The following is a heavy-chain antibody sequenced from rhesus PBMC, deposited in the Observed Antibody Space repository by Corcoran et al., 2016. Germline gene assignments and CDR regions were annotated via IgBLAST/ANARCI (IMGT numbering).Heavy chain of an antibody. D-gene: IGHD3S6*01. CDR1: GGSISSSY. Sequence: QVQLQESGPGLVKPSETLSLTCAVSGGSISSSYWSWIRQAPGKGLEWIGYIYGSGSSTNYNPSLKRRVTLSVDTSKNQLSLKLSSVTAADTAVYYCARYTLRGFDYWGQGVLVTVSS. CDR2: IYGSGSST. CDR3: ARYTLRGFDY. V-gene: IGHV4S11*01. J-gene: IGHJ4*01.